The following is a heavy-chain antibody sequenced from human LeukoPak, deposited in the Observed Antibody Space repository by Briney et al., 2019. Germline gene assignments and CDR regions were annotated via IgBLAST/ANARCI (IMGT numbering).Heavy chain of an antibody. V-gene: IGHV4-59*11. CDR3: ASDSISMNAFDA. CDR2: ISYIGST. J-gene: IGHJ3*01. CDR1: GGSFTTHY. Sequence: PSETLSLTCTVSGGSFTTHYWSWIRQPPGRGLEWIGYISYIGSTNYNPSLKSRVTISIDTSKNEVSLMLTSVTAADAAVYYCASDSISMNAFDAWGHGTMVTVSS. D-gene: IGHD3-22*01.